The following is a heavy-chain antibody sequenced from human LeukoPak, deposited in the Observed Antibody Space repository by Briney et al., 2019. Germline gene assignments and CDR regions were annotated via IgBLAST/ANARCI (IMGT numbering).Heavy chain of an antibody. CDR1: GFTFSSYS. V-gene: IGHV3-21*01. J-gene: IGHJ3*02. D-gene: IGHD5-12*01. CDR2: ISSSSSYI. CDR3: TMIVATILDHRKNDAIAI. Sequence: GGSLRLSCAASGFTFSSYSMNWVRQAPGKGLEWVSSISSSSSYIYYADSMKGRFTISRDNAKNSLYLQMNSLRAEDTAVYYCTMIVATILDHRKNDAIAISGQGRMVTVSS.